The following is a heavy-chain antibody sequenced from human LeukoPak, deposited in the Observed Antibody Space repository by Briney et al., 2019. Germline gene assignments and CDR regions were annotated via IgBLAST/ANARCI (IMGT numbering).Heavy chain of an antibody. CDR2: IYSGGST. D-gene: IGHD2-21*02. CDR1: GFTVSSNY. V-gene: IGHV3-66*01. Sequence: GGSLRLSCAASGFTVSSNYMSWVRQAPGEGLEWVSDIYSGGSTYYADSVKGRFTISRDNSKNTLYLQMNSLRVEDTAVYYCASGGSGDWTLGGQGALVTVSP. J-gene: IGHJ4*02. CDR3: ASGGSGDWTL.